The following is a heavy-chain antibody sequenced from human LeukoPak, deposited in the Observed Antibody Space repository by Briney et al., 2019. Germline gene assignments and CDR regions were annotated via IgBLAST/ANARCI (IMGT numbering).Heavy chain of an antibody. V-gene: IGHV4-34*01. D-gene: IGHD3-9*01. CDR1: GGSFSGYY. CDR3: ARERYRYDILTGYYHDAYDI. Sequence: SETLSLTCAVYGGSFSGYYWSWIRQPPGKGLEWIVEINHSGSTNYNPSLKSRVTISVDTSKNQFSLKLTSVTAADTAVYYCARERYRYDILTGYYHDAYDIWGHGTMVIVSS. CDR2: INHSGST. J-gene: IGHJ3*02.